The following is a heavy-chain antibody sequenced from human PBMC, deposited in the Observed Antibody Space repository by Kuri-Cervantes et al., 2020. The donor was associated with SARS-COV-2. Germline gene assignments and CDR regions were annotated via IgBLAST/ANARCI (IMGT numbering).Heavy chain of an antibody. D-gene: IGHD1-26*01. V-gene: IGHV4-34*01. J-gene: IGHJ6*03. Sequence: GSLRLSCAVYGGSFSDYHWSWIRQRPGKGLEWVGEINHGGSTNYNPSLKSRVTISVDTSKNQVSLKLTSVTAADTAVYYCAGSPVGGHYYYYMDVWGKGTTVTVSS. CDR2: INHGGST. CDR3: AGSPVGGHYYYYMDV. CDR1: GGSFSDYH.